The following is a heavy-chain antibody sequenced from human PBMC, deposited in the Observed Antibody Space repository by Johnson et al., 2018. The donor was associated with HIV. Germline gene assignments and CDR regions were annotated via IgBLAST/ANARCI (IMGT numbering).Heavy chain of an antibody. CDR2: IYSGGST. CDR1: GFTVSSNY. J-gene: IGHJ3*02. CDR3: ALGGIAAREEDAFDI. V-gene: IGHV3-66*01. Sequence: QLVESGGGLVQPGGSLRLSCTASGFTVSSNYMSWVRQAPGKGLEWLSVIYSGGSTYYADSVKGRFTISRDNSKNTLYLQMDSLRAEDTAVYYWALGGIAAREEDAFDIWGQGTMVTVSS. D-gene: IGHD6-6*01.